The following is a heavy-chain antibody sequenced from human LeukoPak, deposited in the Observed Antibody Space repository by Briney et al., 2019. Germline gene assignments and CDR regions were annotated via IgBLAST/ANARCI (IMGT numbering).Heavy chain of an antibody. J-gene: IGHJ4*02. CDR1: GYTFTSYD. CDR3: YLSSSWYGDYFDY. V-gene: IGHV1-8*03. D-gene: IGHD6-13*01. Sequence: GASVKVSCKASGYTFTSYDINWVRQATGQGLEWMGWMNPNSGNTGYAQKFQGRVTITRNTSISTAYMELSSLRSEDTAVYYCYLSSSWYGDYFDYWGQGTLVTVSS. CDR2: MNPNSGNT.